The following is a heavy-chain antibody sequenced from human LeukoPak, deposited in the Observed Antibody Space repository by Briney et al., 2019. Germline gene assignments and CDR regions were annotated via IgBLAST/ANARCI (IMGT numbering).Heavy chain of an antibody. J-gene: IGHJ3*02. CDR1: GYTFTSHY. CDR2: INPSGGST. Sequence: ASVKVSCKASGYTFTSHYMHWVRQAPGQGLEWMGIINPSGGSTSYAQKFQGRVTMTRDMSTSTVYMELSSLRSEDTAVYYCARQGARGAFDIWGQGTMVTVSS. D-gene: IGHD4/OR15-4a*01. CDR3: ARQGARGAFDI. V-gene: IGHV1-46*01.